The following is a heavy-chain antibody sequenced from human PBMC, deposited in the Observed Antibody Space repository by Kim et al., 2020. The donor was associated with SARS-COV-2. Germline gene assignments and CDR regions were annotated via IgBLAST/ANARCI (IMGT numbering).Heavy chain of an antibody. CDR3: ARDVYDSSGSFGDY. CDR1: GFTFRSYS. CDR2: ISSSSSYI. D-gene: IGHD3-22*01. J-gene: IGHJ4*02. Sequence: GGSLRLSCAASGFTFRSYSMNWVRQAPGKGLEWVSSISSSSSYIYYADSVKGRFTISRDNAKNSLYLQMNSLRAEDTAVYYCARDVYDSSGSFGDYWGQGTLVTVSS. V-gene: IGHV3-21*01.